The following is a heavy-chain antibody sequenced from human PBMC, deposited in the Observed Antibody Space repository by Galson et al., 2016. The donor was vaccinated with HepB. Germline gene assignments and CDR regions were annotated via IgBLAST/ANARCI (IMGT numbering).Heavy chain of an antibody. V-gene: IGHV3-74*01. CDR1: GFMFSTYW. Sequence: SLRLSCAASGFMFSTYWMQWVRQAPGEGLVWVARIDPDGPTIDYADSVRGRFSISRDNAKNTMSLQMNSLRVEDMGVYYCVRDSGTYPGYYVFWGQGTLVTVSS. J-gene: IGHJ4*02. CDR3: VRDSGTYPGYYVF. CDR2: IDPDGPTI. D-gene: IGHD1-26*01.